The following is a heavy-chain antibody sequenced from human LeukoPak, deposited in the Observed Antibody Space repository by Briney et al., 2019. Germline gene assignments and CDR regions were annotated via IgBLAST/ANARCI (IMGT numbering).Heavy chain of an antibody. CDR3: ARRLYDSSGYYYFDY. CDR1: GYSFSSYW. V-gene: IGHV5-51*01. Sequence: GESLKISCKGSGYSFSSYWIGWVRQMPGKGLEWMGIIYPGDSDTRYSPSFQGQVTISADKSISTAYLQWSSLEASDTAMYYCARRLYDSSGYYYFDYWGQGTLVTVSS. CDR2: IYPGDSDT. D-gene: IGHD3-22*01. J-gene: IGHJ4*02.